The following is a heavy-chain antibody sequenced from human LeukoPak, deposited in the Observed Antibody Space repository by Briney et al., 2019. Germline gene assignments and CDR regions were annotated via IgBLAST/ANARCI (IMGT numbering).Heavy chain of an antibody. CDR3: ARAQDFSDSSGPNYLDF. CDR2: FSHRGGS. CDR1: GYSLSSGFF. J-gene: IGHJ4*02. D-gene: IGHD3-22*01. V-gene: IGHV4-38-2*02. Sequence: SETLSLTCTVSGYSLSSGFFCDWIRQSPGKGLEWIGSFSHRGGSYHNPSLKSRVTISVDTSKNQFSLRLLSVTAADTAVYYCARAQDFSDSSGPNYLDFWGQGILVTVSS.